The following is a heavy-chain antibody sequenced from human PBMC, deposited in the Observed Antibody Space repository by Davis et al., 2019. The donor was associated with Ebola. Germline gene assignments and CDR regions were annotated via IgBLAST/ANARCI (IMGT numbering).Heavy chain of an antibody. Sequence: GESLKISCAASGFTFSGSAMHWVRQASGKGLEWVGRIRSKANSYATAYAASVKGRSTISRDDSKNTAYLQMNSLKTEDTAVYYCTTTTTASDYWGQGTLVTVSS. CDR2: IRSKANSYAT. D-gene: IGHD4-11*01. CDR3: TTTTTASDY. J-gene: IGHJ4*02. V-gene: IGHV3-73*01. CDR1: GFTFSGSA.